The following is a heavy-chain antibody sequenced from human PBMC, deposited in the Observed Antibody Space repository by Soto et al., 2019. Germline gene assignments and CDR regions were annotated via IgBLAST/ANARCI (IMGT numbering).Heavy chain of an antibody. V-gene: IGHV4-61*01. Sequence: QMQLQESGPGLVKPSETLSLTCTVAGGSVGSGSYYWSWIRQPPGKGLEWIGYVYYSGTNNYNPSHGSRGSRSVDSSKKQSSMNEGSVTAEDTAVYYCARALHNCNFGVDAWGQGTMVTVSS. J-gene: IGHJ5*02. CDR2: VYYSGTN. CDR3: ARALHNCNFGVDA. CDR1: GGSVGSGSYY. D-gene: IGHD1-7*01.